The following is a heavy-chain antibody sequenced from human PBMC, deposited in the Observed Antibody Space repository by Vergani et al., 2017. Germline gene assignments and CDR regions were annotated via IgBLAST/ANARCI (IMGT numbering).Heavy chain of an antibody. Sequence: DVHLAESGGGFFQPGGSLRLSCSASGFSFNSYWMHWVRQVPGKGLLWVSRIKSDGSITAYADSVKGRFTISRDNAQNTLYLQMNSLRAEDTAVYYCARANYGDYSFDYWGQGTLVTVSS. CDR1: GFSFNSYW. D-gene: IGHD4-17*01. J-gene: IGHJ4*02. V-gene: IGHV3-74*03. CDR2: IKSDGSIT. CDR3: ARANYGDYSFDY.